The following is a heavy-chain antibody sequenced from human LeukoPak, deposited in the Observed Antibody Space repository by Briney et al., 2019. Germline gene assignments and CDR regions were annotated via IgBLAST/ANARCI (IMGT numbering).Heavy chain of an antibody. V-gene: IGHV1-2*02. D-gene: IGHD2-15*01. CDR3: ARDSDIGWFDP. Sequence: ASVKASCKASGYTFTGYYMHWVRQAPGQGLEWMGWINPNSGGTNYAQKFQGRVTMTRDTSISTAYMELSRLRSDDAAVYYCARDSDIGWFDPWGQGTLVTVSS. J-gene: IGHJ5*02. CDR1: GYTFTGYY. CDR2: INPNSGGT.